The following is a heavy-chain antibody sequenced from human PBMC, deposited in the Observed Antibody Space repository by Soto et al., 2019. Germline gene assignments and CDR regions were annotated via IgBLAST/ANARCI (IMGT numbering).Heavy chain of an antibody. V-gene: IGHV1-3*01. CDR1: GYTFTSYA. D-gene: IGHD6-13*01. CDR2: INAGNGNT. J-gene: IGHJ4*02. Sequence: ASVKVSCKASGYTFTSYAMHWVRQAPGQRLEWMGWINAGNGNTKYSQKFQGRVTITRDTSASTAYMELSSLRSEDTAVYYCARGARLPYSSPLDFDYWSQGTLVTVSS. CDR3: ARGARLPYSSPLDFDY.